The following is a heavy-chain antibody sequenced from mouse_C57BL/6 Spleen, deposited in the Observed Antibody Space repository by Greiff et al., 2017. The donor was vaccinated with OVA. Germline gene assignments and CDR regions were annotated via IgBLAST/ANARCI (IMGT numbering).Heavy chain of an antibody. CDR3: ARAWDWFAY. Sequence: EVKLVESGPGLVKPSQSLSLTCSVTGYSITSGYYWNWIRQFPGNKLEWMGYISYDGSNNYNPSLKNRISITRDTSKNQFFLKLNSVTTEDTATYYCARAWDWFAYWGQGTLVTVSA. D-gene: IGHD4-1*01. CDR2: ISYDGSN. J-gene: IGHJ3*01. V-gene: IGHV3-6*01. CDR1: GYSITSGYY.